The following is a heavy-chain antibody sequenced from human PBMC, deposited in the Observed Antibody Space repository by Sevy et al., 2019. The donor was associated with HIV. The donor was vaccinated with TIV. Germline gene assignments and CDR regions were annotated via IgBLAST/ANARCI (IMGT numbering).Heavy chain of an antibody. CDR1: GFPVSSSY. CDR3: ARDKNAYYYGLDV. V-gene: IGHV3-53*01. CDR2: FYTGSKT. J-gene: IGHJ6*02. Sequence: GESLKISCAVSGFPVSSSYMNWVRQAPVKGLEWVSVFYTGSKTDYADSVKGRFTMSRDNSKNTLYLQMNGLRAEDTAVYYCARDKNAYYYGLDVWGQGTTVTVSS.